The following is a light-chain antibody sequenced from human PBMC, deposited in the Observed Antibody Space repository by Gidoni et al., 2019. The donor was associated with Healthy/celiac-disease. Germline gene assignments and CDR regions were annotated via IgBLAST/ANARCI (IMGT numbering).Light chain of an antibody. V-gene: IGLV1-44*01. Sequence: QSVLTQPPSASGTPGQRVTISCSGSSSNIGSNTVNWYQQLPGTAPKPLIYSNNQRPSGVPDRFSGSKSGTSASLAISVLQSEAEADYYCAAWDDSLNGVVFGGGTKLTVL. J-gene: IGLJ2*01. CDR1: SSNIGSNT. CDR3: AAWDDSLNGVV. CDR2: SNN.